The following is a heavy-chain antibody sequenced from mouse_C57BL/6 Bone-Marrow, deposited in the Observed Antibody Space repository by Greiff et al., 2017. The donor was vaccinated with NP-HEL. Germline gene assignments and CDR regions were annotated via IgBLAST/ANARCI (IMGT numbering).Heavy chain of an antibody. Sequence: QVQLKQPGAELVKPGASVKVSCKASGYTFTSYWMHWVKQRPGQGLEWIGRIHPSDSDTNYNQKFKGKATLTVDKSSSTAYMQLSSLTSEDSAVYYCAIIGHYYGSSPYWYFDVWGTGTTVTVSS. D-gene: IGHD1-1*01. CDR3: AIIGHYYGSSPYWYFDV. CDR2: IHPSDSDT. J-gene: IGHJ1*03. V-gene: IGHV1-74*01. CDR1: GYTFTSYW.